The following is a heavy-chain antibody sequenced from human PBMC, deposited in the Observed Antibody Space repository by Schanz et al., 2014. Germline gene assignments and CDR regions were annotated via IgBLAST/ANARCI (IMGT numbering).Heavy chain of an antibody. J-gene: IGHJ4*02. CDR3: AKDSTHIDIVLVPTAIDY. CDR2: IWSDGSGK. V-gene: IGHV3-30*02. D-gene: IGHD2-2*01. Sequence: VRLVESGGGLVQPGGSLRLSCAASGFTFSSYAMSWVRQAPGKGLEWVAVIWSDGSGKYYADSVKGRFTISRDNSKNTLYLHMNTLRSEDTAVYYCAKDSTHIDIVLVPTAIDYWGQGTLVTVSS. CDR1: GFTFSSYA.